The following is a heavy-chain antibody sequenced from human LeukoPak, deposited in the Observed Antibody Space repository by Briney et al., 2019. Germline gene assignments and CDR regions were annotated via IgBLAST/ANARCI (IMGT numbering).Heavy chain of an antibody. CDR2: IKQDGSEK. D-gene: IGHD3-10*01. V-gene: IGHV3-7*01. J-gene: IGHJ4*02. CDR1: GFTFSIYW. CDR3: AKLAKYFYGAETFYFFEH. Sequence: GGSLRLSCATSGFTFSIYWMSWVRQAPGKGLEWVASIKQDGSEKYYVDSVKGRFTISRDNGKNSLYLQMNSLRVEDTAVYYCAKLAKYFYGAETFYFFEHWGQGTPVTASS.